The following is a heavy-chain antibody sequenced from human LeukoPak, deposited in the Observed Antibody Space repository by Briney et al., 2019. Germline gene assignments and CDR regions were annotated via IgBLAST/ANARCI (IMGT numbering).Heavy chain of an antibody. CDR3: AGDLGFSPSYYYGSGRAIYYYYGMDV. V-gene: IGHV1-46*01. D-gene: IGHD3-10*01. CDR1: GYTFTSYY. CDR2: INLSGCST. J-gene: IGHJ6*02. Sequence: ASVKVSCKASGYTFTSYYMHWVRQAPGQGLEWMGIINLSGCSTSYAQKLQGRVTMTRDTSTSTVYMELSSLRSEDTAVYYCAGDLGFSPSYYYGSGRAIYYYYGMDVWGQGTTVTVSS.